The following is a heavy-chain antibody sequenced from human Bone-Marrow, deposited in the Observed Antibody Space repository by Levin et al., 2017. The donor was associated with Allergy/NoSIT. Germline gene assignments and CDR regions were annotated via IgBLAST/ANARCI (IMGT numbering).Heavy chain of an antibody. CDR1: GFTFGDYA. CDR3: TMQYYYDSSGYYSDY. D-gene: IGHD3-22*01. J-gene: IGHJ4*01. Sequence: GESLKISCTASGFTFGDYAMSWFRQAPGKGLEWVGFIRSKAYGGTTEYAASVKGRFTISRDDSKSIAYLQMNSLKTEDTAVYYCTMQYYYDSSGYYSDYWGHGTLVTVSS. CDR2: IRSKAYGGTT. V-gene: IGHV3-49*03.